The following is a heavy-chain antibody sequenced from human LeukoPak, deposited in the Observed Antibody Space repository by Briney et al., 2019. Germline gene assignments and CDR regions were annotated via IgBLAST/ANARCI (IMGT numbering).Heavy chain of an antibody. D-gene: IGHD3-3*01. V-gene: IGHV4-59*08. Sequence: SETLSLTCTVSGGSISSYYWSWIRQPPGKGLEWIGYIYYSGSTNYNPSLKSRVTISVDTSKNQFSLKLSSVTAADTAVYYCARVRTPDFWSGLTSDYYYMDVWGKGTTVTVSS. CDR2: IYYSGST. J-gene: IGHJ6*03. CDR3: ARVRTPDFWSGLTSDYYYMDV. CDR1: GGSISSYY.